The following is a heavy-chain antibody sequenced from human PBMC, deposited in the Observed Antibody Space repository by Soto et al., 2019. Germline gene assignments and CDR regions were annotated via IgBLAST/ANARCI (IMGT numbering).Heavy chain of an antibody. V-gene: IGHV1-18*01. CDR2: ISAYNGNT. CDR3: ARVAERGTVTKGYYYYMDG. J-gene: IGHJ6*03. CDR1: GYTFTSYG. D-gene: IGHD4-17*01. Sequence: ASVKVSCKASGYTFTSYGISWVRQAPGQGLEWMGWISAYNGNTNYAQKLQGRVTITTDTSTSTAYMDLSSLRSDDTAVYYCARVAERGTVTKGYYYYMDGWGKGTTVTVSS.